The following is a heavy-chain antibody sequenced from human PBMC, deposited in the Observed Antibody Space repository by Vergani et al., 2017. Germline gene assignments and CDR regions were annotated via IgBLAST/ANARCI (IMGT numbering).Heavy chain of an antibody. D-gene: IGHD3-10*01. Sequence: QVQLQESGPGLVRPSETLSLSCTVSDGSISPYFWSWIRQPPGKGLEWIGYIFYIGIPNYNPSLKSRITMSVETSKKQFSLKVNSVTAADTAVYFCARGGDPVREPYYGSGRTSFDAWGQGAVVTVSS. CDR2: IFYIGIP. CDR1: DGSISPYF. V-gene: IGHV4-59*01. J-gene: IGHJ4*02. CDR3: ARGGDPVREPYYGSGRTSFDA.